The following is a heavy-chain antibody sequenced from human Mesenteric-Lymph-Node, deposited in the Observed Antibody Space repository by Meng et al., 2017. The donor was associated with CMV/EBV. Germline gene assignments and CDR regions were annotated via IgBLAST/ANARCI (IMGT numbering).Heavy chain of an antibody. D-gene: IGHD1-1*01. V-gene: IGHV1-8*01. CDR1: GYTFTSYD. J-gene: IGHJ5*02. CDR2: MNPNSGNT. Sequence: SGYTFTSYDINWVRQATGQGLEWMGWMNPNSGNTGYAQKFQGRVTMTRNTSISTAYMELSSLRSEDTAVYYCARGRTTGRTSWFDPWGQGTLVTVSS. CDR3: ARGRTTGRTSWFDP.